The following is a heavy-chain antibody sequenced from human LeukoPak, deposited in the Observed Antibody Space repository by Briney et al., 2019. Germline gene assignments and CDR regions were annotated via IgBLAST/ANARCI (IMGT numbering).Heavy chain of an antibody. Sequence: SVKVSCTASGGTFSSYAISWVRQAPGQGLEWMGGIIPIFGTANYAQKFQGRVTITADESTSTAYMELSSLRSEDTAVYYCARLPLVWGNPPEYYYYGMDVWGQGTTVTVSS. D-gene: IGHD7-27*01. J-gene: IGHJ6*02. CDR2: IIPIFGTA. V-gene: IGHV1-69*13. CDR3: ARLPLVWGNPPEYYYYGMDV. CDR1: GGTFSSYA.